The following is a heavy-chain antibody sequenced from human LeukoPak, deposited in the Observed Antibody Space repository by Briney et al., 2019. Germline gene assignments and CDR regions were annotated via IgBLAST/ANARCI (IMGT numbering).Heavy chain of an antibody. Sequence: ASVKVSCKASGYTFTGYYMHWVRQAPGQGLEWMGWINPNSGGTNYAQKFQGRLTMTRDTSISTAYMELSRLRSDDAAVYYWARDQAGTTSVWFDPWGQGTLVTVSS. D-gene: IGHD1-1*01. V-gene: IGHV1-2*02. CDR1: GYTFTGYY. CDR2: INPNSGGT. J-gene: IGHJ5*02. CDR3: ARDQAGTTSVWFDP.